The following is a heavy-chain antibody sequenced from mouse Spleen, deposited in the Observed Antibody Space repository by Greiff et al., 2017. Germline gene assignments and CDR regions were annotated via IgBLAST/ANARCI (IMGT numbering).Heavy chain of an antibody. V-gene: IGHV5-6-2*01. CDR1: GFTFSSYY. J-gene: IGHJ4*01. CDR2: ISNSGGST. CDR3: AGQLRRDAMDY. Sequence: EVKLVESGGGLVKLGGSLKLSCAASGFTFSSYYMSWVRQTPEKRLEWVATISNSGGSTYYPDSVKDRFTISRDNAKNTLYLQMSSLNSEDTAVYYCAGQLRRDAMDYWGQGTSVTVSS. D-gene: IGHD2-12*01.